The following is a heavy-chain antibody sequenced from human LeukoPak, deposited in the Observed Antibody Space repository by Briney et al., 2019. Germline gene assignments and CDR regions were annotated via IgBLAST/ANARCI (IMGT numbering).Heavy chain of an antibody. CDR1: GGTFSRYA. D-gene: IGHD1-26*01. Sequence: ASVKVSCKASGGTFSRYAISWVRQAPGQGLEWMGGIIPIFGTANYAQKFQGRVTITTDESTSTAYMELSSLRSEDTAVYYCARDWEERDQAYYYYYMDVWGKGTTVTVSS. CDR3: ARDWEERDQAYYYYYMDV. J-gene: IGHJ6*03. CDR2: IIPIFGTA. V-gene: IGHV1-69*05.